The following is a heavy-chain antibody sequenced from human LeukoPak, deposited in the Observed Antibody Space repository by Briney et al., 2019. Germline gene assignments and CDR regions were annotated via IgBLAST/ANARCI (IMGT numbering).Heavy chain of an antibody. CDR1: GFTFRSYW. V-gene: IGHV3-74*01. CDR3: ARGTGGHLDH. CDR2: INSDGSTT. Sequence: GGSLRLSRAASGFTFRSYWMHWVRQAPGKGLVWVSRINSDGSTTIHADSVKGRFTISRDNAKNTLYLQMDSLRAEDTAVYYCARGTGGHLDHWGQGTLVTVSS. J-gene: IGHJ4*02. D-gene: IGHD2-8*02.